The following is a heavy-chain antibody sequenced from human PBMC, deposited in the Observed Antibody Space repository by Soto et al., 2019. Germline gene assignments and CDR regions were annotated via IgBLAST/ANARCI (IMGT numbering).Heavy chain of an antibody. D-gene: IGHD3-16*01. Sequence: SVKVSCKDSGPLFSRFAITWLRQAPGQGLEWMGGIIPVFGTTNYAQKFQGRVTITADESTNTAYMELSSLTSDDTAMYYCARGGGPYVWFNEFWGQGTQVTVSS. CDR3: ARGGGPYVWFNEF. J-gene: IGHJ4*02. V-gene: IGHV1-69*13. CDR2: IIPVFGTT. CDR1: GPLFSRFA.